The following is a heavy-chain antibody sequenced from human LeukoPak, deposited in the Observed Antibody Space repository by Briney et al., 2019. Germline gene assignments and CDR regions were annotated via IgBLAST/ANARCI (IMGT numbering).Heavy chain of an antibody. J-gene: IGHJ6*03. Sequence: SETLSLACTVSGASVTTNNNYWVWIRQPPGKGLEWIGSLYYNGNTFYNASFKSRVTISLDTSKNQFSLRLSSVTAADTAVYYCARETGYSSGWGYYYYMDVWGKGTTVTVSS. CDR2: LYYNGNT. V-gene: IGHV4-39*07. CDR3: ARETGYSSGWGYYYYMDV. CDR1: GASVTTNNNY. D-gene: IGHD6-19*01.